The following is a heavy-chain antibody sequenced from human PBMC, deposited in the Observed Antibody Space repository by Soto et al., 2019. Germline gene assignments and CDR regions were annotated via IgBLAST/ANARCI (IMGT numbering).Heavy chain of an antibody. CDR3: ARPCVPSGSYPNWFDP. J-gene: IGHJ5*02. V-gene: IGHV3-48*02. CDR1: GFTFSSYS. CDR2: ISSSSSTI. D-gene: IGHD1-26*01. Sequence: GGSLRLSCAASGFTFSSYSMNWVRQAPGKGLEWVSYISSSSSTIYYADSVKGRFTISRDNAKNSLYLQMNSLRDEDTAVYYCARPCVPSGSYPNWFDPWGQGTLVTVSS.